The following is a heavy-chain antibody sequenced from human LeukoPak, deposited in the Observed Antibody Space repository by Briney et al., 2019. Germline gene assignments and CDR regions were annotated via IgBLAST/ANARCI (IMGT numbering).Heavy chain of an antibody. D-gene: IGHD3-10*01. J-gene: IGHJ4*02. CDR2: ISAYNGNT. V-gene: IGHV1-18*01. CDR1: GYTFTSYG. Sequence: ASVKVSCKASGYTFTSYGISWVRQAPGQGLEWMGWISAYNGNTNYAQKFQGRVTMTRDTSTSTVYMELSGLRSEDTAVYYCARGHYYGSFDYWGQGTLVTVSS. CDR3: ARGHYYGSFDY.